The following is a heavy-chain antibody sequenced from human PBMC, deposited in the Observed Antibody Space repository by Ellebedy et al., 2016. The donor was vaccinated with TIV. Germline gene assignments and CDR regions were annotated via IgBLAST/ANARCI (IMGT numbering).Heavy chain of an antibody. CDR2: INPNSGDT. J-gene: IGHJ4*02. CDR1: GFTFTAYY. CDR3: ARIRGGVATLDY. D-gene: IGHD5-12*01. V-gene: IGHV1-2*02. Sequence: AASVKVSCKASGFTFTAYYMHWVRQAPGQGLEWMGWINPNSGDTSYAQKFRGRVTMTSDTSITTAYMELTGLTSDDTAVYYCARIRGGVATLDYWGQGTLVTVSS.